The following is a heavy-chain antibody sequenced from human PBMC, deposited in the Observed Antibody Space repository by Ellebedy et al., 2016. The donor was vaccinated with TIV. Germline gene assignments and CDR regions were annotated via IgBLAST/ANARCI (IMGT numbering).Heavy chain of an antibody. CDR1: GISISSDDYY. CDR2: VHKRGST. D-gene: IGHD3-10*01. CDR3: ARHGLSGIPAVDY. J-gene: IGHJ4*02. Sequence: MPSETLSLTCTVSGISISSDDYYWTWIRQHPGKGLEWIGYVHKRGSTYSNPSLKSRVTISVDTSKNHFSLKLSSVTAADTAVYYCARHGLSGIPAVDYWGQGTLVTVSS. V-gene: IGHV4-39*01.